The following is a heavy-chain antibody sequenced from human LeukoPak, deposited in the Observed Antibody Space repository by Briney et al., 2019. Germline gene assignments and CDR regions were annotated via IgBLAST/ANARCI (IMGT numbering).Heavy chain of an antibody. J-gene: IGHJ4*02. Sequence: PSETLSLTCAVYGGSLSGYYWSWIRQPPGKGLEWIGEINHSGSTNYNPSLKSRVTISVDTSKNQFSLKLSSVTAADTAVYYCARDSDYGDYGYWGQGTLVTVSS. CDR1: GGSLSGYY. D-gene: IGHD4-17*01. V-gene: IGHV4-34*01. CDR3: ARDSDYGDYGY. CDR2: INHSGST.